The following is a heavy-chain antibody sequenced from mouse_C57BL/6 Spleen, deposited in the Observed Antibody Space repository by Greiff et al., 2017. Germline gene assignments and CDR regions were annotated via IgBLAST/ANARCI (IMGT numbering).Heavy chain of an antibody. J-gene: IGHJ4*01. CDR1: GYSFTGYY. D-gene: IGHD1-1*01. CDR2: INPSTGGT. CDR3: ARLLRYAMDY. V-gene: IGHV1-42*01. Sequence: EVMLVESGPELVKPGASVKISCKASGYSFTGYYMNWVKQSPEKSLEWIGEINPSTGGTTYNQKFKAKATLTVDKSSSTAYMQLKSLTSEDSAVYYCARLLRYAMDYWGQGTSVTVSS.